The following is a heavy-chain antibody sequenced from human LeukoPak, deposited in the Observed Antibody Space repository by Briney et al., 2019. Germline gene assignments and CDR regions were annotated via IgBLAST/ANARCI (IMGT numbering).Heavy chain of an antibody. CDR1: GFTFNTYR. D-gene: IGHD3-22*01. Sequence: SGGSLRLSCAASGFTFNTYRMTWVRQAPGKGLEWVSTISASGPYYADAVRGRFTISRDNSRNTLSLQMDSLRAEDTAVYYCAKDHESDGYPCLDHWGLGTLVTVSS. J-gene: IGHJ4*02. CDR3: AKDHESDGYPCLDH. V-gene: IGHV3-23*01. CDR2: ISASGP.